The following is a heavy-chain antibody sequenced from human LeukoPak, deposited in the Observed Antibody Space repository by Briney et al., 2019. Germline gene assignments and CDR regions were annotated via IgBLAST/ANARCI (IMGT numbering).Heavy chain of an antibody. CDR2: IWYDGSNK. CDR3: AKDRIVGAAYYFDY. V-gene: IGHV3-33*06. CDR1: GFTFSSYG. J-gene: IGHJ4*02. D-gene: IGHD1-26*01. Sequence: PGGSLRLSCAASGFTFSSYGMHWVRQAPGKGLEWVAVIWYDGSNKYYADSVKGRFTISRDNSKNTLYLQMNSLRAEDTAVYYCAKDRIVGAAYYFDYWGQGTLVTVSS.